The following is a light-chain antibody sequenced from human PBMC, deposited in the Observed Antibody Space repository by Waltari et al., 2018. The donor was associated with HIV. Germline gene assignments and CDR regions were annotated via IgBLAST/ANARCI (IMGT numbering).Light chain of an antibody. CDR3: AAWDDSLKGM. Sequence: QSVLTQPPSVSGTPGQNVTISCSGSSSNIGSNTLTWYQQLPGAAPKLPIYTNCQRPSGVPDRFSGSESGTSASLAISGLQSAEEADYYCAAWDDSLKGMFGGGTKLTVL. CDR1: SSNIGSNT. CDR2: TNC. V-gene: IGLV1-44*01. J-gene: IGLJ3*02.